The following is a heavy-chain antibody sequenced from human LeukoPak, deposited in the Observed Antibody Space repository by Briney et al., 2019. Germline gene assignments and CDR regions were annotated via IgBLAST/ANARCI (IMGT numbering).Heavy chain of an antibody. CDR3: ARGPGYLTDY. Sequence: GGSLRLSCTASGFTFSNFWMGWVRQAPGKGLEWVANIKQDETEKFYLGSVKGRFTISRDNAKNSLYLQMNSLRVEDTALYYCARGPGYLTDYWGRGTLVTVSS. D-gene: IGHD2-15*01. CDR2: IKQDETEK. J-gene: IGHJ4*02. CDR1: GFTFSNFW. V-gene: IGHV3-7*03.